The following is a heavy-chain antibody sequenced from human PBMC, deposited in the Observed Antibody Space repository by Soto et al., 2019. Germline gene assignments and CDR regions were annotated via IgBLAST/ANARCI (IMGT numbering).Heavy chain of an antibody. V-gene: IGHV4-31*03. CDR1: GGSISSGGYY. J-gene: IGHJ4*02. CDR2: IYNSVST. Sequence: QVQLQESGPGLVEPSQTLSLTCTVSGGSISSGGYYCSWVRQHPGKGLEWIGYIYNSVSTYYKPSLNSRVSISVDKSKNQFSLKLSSVTAADTAVYYCSRDPQYWGQGTLVTVSS. CDR3: SRDPQY.